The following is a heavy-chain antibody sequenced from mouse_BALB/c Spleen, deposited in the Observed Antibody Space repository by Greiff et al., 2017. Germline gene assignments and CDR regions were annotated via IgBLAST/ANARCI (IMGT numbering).Heavy chain of an antibody. V-gene: IGHV5-17*02. CDR1: GFTFSSFG. J-gene: IGHJ4*01. CDR2: ISSGSSTI. Sequence: DVQLVESGGGLVQPGGSRKLSCAASGFTFSSFGMHWVRQAPEKGLEWVAYISSGSSTIYYADTVKGRFTISRDNPKNTLFLQMTSLRSEDTAMYYCARPYYGNYGAMDYWGQGTSVTVSS. CDR3: ARPYYGNYGAMDY. D-gene: IGHD2-10*01.